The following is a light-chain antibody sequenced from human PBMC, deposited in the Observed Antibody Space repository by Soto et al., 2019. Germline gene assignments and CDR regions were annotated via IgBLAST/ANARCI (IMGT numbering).Light chain of an antibody. V-gene: IGKV1-5*01. CDR3: QHHKSDPPT. CDR2: DAS. J-gene: IGKJ2*01. CDR1: QSISSW. Sequence: DIQMTQSPSTLSASVGDRVTVTCRASQSISSWLAWFRQKPGKAPELLIYDASSLQSGVPSRFSGSESGTEFTLTITSLQPDDVATYYCQHHKSDPPTFGQGTKLEIK.